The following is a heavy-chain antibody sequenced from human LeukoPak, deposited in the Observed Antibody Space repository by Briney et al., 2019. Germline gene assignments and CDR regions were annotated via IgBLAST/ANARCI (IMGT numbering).Heavy chain of an antibody. V-gene: IGHV1-46*01. J-gene: IGHJ4*02. CDR1: GYTFTSYY. D-gene: IGHD3-22*01. CDR2: INPSGGST. Sequence: ASVKVSCKASGYTFTSYYMHWVRQAPGQGLEWMGIINPSGGSTSYAQKFQGRVTMTRDMSTSTVYMELSSLRSEDTAVYYCARSNPPIYYYDSSGYSHFDYWGQGTLVTVSS. CDR3: ARSNPPIYYYDSSGYSHFDY.